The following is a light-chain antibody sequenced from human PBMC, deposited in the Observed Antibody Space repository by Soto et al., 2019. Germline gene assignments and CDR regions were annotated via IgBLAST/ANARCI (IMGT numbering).Light chain of an antibody. CDR1: KSVRSN. CDR3: QEYDSLPPT. Sequence: TQCPGNQSSSARDSATLFCRASKSVRSNLAWHHQTPGQAPRLLIYGASTRATGIPARFSGSGSGTEFTLTINSLPSEDLVVYCRQEYDSLPPTFGQGTRLEIK. V-gene: IGKV3D-15*01. J-gene: IGKJ5*01. CDR2: GAS.